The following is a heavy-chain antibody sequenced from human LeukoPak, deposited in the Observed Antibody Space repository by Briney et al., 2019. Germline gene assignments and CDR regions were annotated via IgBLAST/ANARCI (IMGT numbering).Heavy chain of an antibody. V-gene: IGHV4-34*01. J-gene: IGHJ4*02. Sequence: SETLSLTCAVYGGSFSGYYWSWIRQPPGKGLEWIGEINHSGSTNYNPSLKSRVTISVDTSKNQFSLKLSSVTAADTAVYYCARGTYYDFWSGYRRGYYFDYWGQGTLVTVSS. D-gene: IGHD3-3*01. CDR1: GGSFSGYY. CDR2: INHSGST. CDR3: ARGTYYDFWSGYRRGYYFDY.